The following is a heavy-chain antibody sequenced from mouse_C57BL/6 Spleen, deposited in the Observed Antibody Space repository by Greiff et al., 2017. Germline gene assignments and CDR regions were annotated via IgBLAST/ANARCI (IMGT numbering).Heavy chain of an antibody. J-gene: IGHJ1*03. V-gene: IGHV3-6*01. CDR2: ISYDGSN. Sequence: EVQLVESGPGLVKPSQSLSLTCSVTGYSITSGYYWNWIRQFPGNKLEWMGYISYDGSNNSNPSLNNRISITRDTSKNQFFLKLNSVTTEDTATXYCARIYDGYIRYFDVWGTGTTVTVSS. CDR1: GYSITSGYY. D-gene: IGHD2-3*01. CDR3: ARIYDGYIRYFDV.